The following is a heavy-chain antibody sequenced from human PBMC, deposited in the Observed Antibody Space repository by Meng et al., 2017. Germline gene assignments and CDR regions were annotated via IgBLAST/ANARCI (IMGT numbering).Heavy chain of an antibody. CDR1: GFTFSSYW. Sequence: GESLKISCAASGFTFSSYWMHWVRQAPGKGLVWVSRINSDGSSTSYADSVKGRFTISRDNAKNTLYLQMNSLRAEDTAVYYCARDRPAAAGRGYYFDYWGQGTLVTVSS. J-gene: IGHJ4*02. CDR3: ARDRPAAAGRGYYFDY. D-gene: IGHD6-13*01. CDR2: INSDGSST. V-gene: IGHV3-74*01.